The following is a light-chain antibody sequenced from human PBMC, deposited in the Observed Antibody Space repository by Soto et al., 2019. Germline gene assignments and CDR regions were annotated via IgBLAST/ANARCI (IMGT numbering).Light chain of an antibody. V-gene: IGKV1-5*03. CDR1: QSISSW. CDR2: KAS. CDR3: QQYNSYWT. Sequence: IQMTQSPSTLSASVGDRVTITCRASQSISSWLAWYQQKPGKAPKLLIYKASSLESGVPSRFSGSGSGTEFPLTISSLQPDDFATYDCQQYNSYWTFGQGTKVEIK. J-gene: IGKJ1*01.